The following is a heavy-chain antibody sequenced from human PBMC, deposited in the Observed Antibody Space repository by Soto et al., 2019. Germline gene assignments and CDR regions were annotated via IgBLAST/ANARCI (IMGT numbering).Heavy chain of an antibody. D-gene: IGHD6-13*01. CDR1: GFTFNNYC. V-gene: IGHV3-33*01. CDR2: IWYAGTNK. J-gene: IGHJ6*01. Sequence: QVQLVESGGGVVQPGRSLRLSCAASGFTFNNYCMHWVRQAPGKGLEWVAVIWYAGTNKYYADSVKGRFTIARDNSNNTLYLQMNSRRAEDTAVYYCARDQAAAPTLDYY. CDR3: ARDQAAAPTLDYY.